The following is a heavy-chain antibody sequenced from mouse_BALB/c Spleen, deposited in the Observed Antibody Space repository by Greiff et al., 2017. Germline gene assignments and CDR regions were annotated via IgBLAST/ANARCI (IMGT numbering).Heavy chain of an antibody. CDR3: ARCDYRYDVAAY. D-gene: IGHD2-14*01. V-gene: IGHV3-2*02. J-gene: IGHJ3*01. Sequence: VQLKQSGPGLVKPSQSLSLTCTVTGYSITSDYAWNWIRQFPGNKLEWMGYISYSGSTSYNPSLKSRISITRDTSKNQFFLQLNSVTTEDTATYYCARCDYRYDVAAYWGQGTLVTVSA. CDR1: GYSITSDYA. CDR2: ISYSGST.